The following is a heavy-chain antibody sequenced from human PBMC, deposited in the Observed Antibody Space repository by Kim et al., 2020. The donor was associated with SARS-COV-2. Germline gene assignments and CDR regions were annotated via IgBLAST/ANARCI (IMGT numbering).Heavy chain of an antibody. V-gene: IGHV5-51*01. Sequence: GESLKISCKGSGYSFTSYWIGWVRQMPGKGLEWMGIIYPGDSDTRYSPSFQGQVTISADKSISTAYLQWSSLKASDTAMYYCARLSYSSGWYGYYFDYWGQGTLVTVSS. D-gene: IGHD6-19*01. CDR2: IYPGDSDT. CDR1: GYSFTSYW. J-gene: IGHJ4*02. CDR3: ARLSYSSGWYGYYFDY.